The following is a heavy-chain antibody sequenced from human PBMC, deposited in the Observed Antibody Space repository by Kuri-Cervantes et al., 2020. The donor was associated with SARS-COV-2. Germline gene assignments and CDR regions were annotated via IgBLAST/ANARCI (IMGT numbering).Heavy chain of an antibody. J-gene: IGHJ4*02. Sequence: GGSLRLSCTASGFIFSDYYMTWIRQAPGKGLEWVSNIGPSGTTKYYADSVKGRFTISRDNAKNSLYLQMSSLRAEDTAVYYCARDGSDWGLDYWGQGTLVTVSS. CDR3: ARDGSDWGLDY. D-gene: IGHD7-27*01. CDR1: GFIFSDYY. CDR2: IGPSGTTK. V-gene: IGHV3-11*04.